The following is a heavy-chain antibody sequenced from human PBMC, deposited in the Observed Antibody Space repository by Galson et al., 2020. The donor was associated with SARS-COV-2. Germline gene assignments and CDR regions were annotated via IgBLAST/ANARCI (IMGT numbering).Heavy chain of an antibody. CDR1: GFTFSSYG. Sequence: GESLKISCVASGFTFSSYGMHWVRQAPGKGLEWVAVIWYDGSNRNYADSVKGRFTVSRDNSRNTLYLQMNSLRAEDTAVYYCARERLRVGAIFDYWGQGTLVTVSS. D-gene: IGHD1-26*01. CDR3: ARERLRVGAIFDY. V-gene: IGHV3-33*01. CDR2: IWYDGSNR. J-gene: IGHJ4*02.